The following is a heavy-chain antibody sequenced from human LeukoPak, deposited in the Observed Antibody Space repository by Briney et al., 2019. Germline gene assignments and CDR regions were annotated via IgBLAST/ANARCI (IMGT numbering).Heavy chain of an antibody. Sequence: GGSLTLLCAASGFPFSIHWKLGLRDARGKGRVWFSRFYTDRSSTIYADSVEGRFTSSRDNAKNTVYLQMNSLRAEDTAVYYCAREDTYSSSWYWFDPWGQETLVTVSS. CDR2: FYTDRSST. CDR3: AREDTYSSSWYWFDP. J-gene: IGHJ5*02. CDR1: GFPFSIHW. V-gene: IGHV3-74*01. D-gene: IGHD6-13*01.